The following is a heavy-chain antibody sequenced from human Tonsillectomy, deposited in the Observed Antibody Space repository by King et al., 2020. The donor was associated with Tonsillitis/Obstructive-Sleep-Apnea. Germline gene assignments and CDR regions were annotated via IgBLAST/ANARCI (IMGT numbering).Heavy chain of an antibody. J-gene: IGHJ4*02. CDR3: AKGAVAGTLGRTFDY. V-gene: IGHV3-23*04. Sequence: VQLVQSGGGLVQPGGSLRLSCAASGFTFISYAMTWVRQAPGKGLECVSGISGSGGSTYYAESVKGRFTISRDSSRKTLYLQMNSLSAEDTAVYYCAKGAVAGTLGRTFDYWGQGTLVTVSS. D-gene: IGHD6-19*01. CDR2: ISGSGGST. CDR1: GFTFISYA.